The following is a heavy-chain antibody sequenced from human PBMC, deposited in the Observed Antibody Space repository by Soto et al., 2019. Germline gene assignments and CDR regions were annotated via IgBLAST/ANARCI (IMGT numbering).Heavy chain of an antibody. V-gene: IGHV4-34*01. J-gene: IGHJ5*02. Sequence: QVQLQQWGAGLLKPSETLSLTCAVYGGSFSAYYWSLIRQPPGKGLECIGEINHSGTTDYSPSLKSRVTISVDTSKNQFFLKLRSVTAADTAVYYCARGTGYSSGPWGQGTLVTVSS. D-gene: IGHD6-19*01. CDR2: INHSGTT. CDR3: ARGTGYSSGP. CDR1: GGSFSAYY.